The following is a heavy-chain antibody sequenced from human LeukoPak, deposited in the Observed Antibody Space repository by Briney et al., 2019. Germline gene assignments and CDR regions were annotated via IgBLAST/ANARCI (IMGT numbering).Heavy chain of an antibody. Sequence: SVKVSCKASGGTFSSYAISWVRQAPGQGLEWMGGIIPIFGTANYAQKFQGRVTITADKSTSTAYMELSGLRSEDTAVYYCAGRYCSSTSCYPYYYGMDVWGKGTTVTVSS. CDR2: IIPIFGTA. J-gene: IGHJ6*04. CDR1: GGTFSSYA. V-gene: IGHV1-69*06. D-gene: IGHD2-2*01. CDR3: AGRYCSSTSCYPYYYGMDV.